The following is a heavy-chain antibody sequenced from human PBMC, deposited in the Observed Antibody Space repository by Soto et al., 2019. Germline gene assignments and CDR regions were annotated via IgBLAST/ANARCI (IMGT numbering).Heavy chain of an antibody. CDR3: ARDANYALTFHYYGMDV. V-gene: IGHV1-46*01. Sequence: VQLVQSGAEVKPPGASVKVACKASGYPFTTYYIHWVRQAPGHGPEWMGIINPSADSSTSGGSASYAQKFQGRVTLTRDTSASTVYMELSSLGSEDTAIYYCARDANYALTFHYYGMDVWGQGTTVTVSS. CDR1: GYPFTTYY. J-gene: IGHJ6*02. CDR2: INPSADSSTSGGSA. D-gene: IGHD1-7*01.